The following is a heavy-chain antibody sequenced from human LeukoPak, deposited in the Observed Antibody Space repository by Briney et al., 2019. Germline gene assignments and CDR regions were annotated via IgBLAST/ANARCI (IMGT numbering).Heavy chain of an antibody. CDR2: ISGSGGNT. CDR1: GFTFSSYA. Sequence: GGSLRLSCAASGFTFSSYAMSWVRQAPGKGLEWVSTISGSGGNTYHADSVRGRFTISRDNSKNTLYLQMNSLRAEDTAIYYCAKVSWANYFDYWGQGTLVIISS. V-gene: IGHV3-23*01. CDR3: AKVSWANYFDY. D-gene: IGHD6-13*01. J-gene: IGHJ4*02.